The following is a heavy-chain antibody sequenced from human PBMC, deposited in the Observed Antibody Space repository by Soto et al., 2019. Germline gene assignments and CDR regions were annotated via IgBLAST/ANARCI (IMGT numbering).Heavy chain of an antibody. CDR3: AKGRSYHYYYGVDV. CDR1: GFTFSSYA. J-gene: IGHJ6*02. V-gene: IGHV3-30-3*01. CDR2: ISYDGSNK. Sequence: GGSLRLSCAASGFTFSSYAMHWVRQAPGKGLEWVAVISYDGSNKYYADSVKGRFTISRDNSKSTLYLQMNSLRAEDTALYYCAKGRSYHYYYGVDVRGQGTTVTVSS.